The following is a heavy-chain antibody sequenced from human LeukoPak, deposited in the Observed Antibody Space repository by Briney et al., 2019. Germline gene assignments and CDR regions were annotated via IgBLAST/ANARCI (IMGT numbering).Heavy chain of an antibody. V-gene: IGHV3-23*01. D-gene: IGHD4-17*01. Sequence: GGSLRLSCAASGFSFSSYGMSWVRQAPGKGLEWVSGISDSGSSTNYADSVKGRFTISRDNSKNTLYLQMNSLRAEDTAVYYCAKYYGDDPDYYYYMDVWGKGTTVTISS. CDR2: ISDSGSST. CDR1: GFSFSSYG. CDR3: AKYYGDDPDYYYYMDV. J-gene: IGHJ6*03.